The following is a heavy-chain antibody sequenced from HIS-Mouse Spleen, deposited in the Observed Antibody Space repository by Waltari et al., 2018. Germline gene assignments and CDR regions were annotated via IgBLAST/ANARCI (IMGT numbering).Heavy chain of an antibody. CDR3: AREIPYSSSWYDWYFDL. D-gene: IGHD6-13*01. CDR1: GGSISSSSYY. V-gene: IGHV4-39*07. Sequence: QLQLQESGPGLVKPSETLSLTCTVSGGSISSSSYYWGWIRQPPGKGLEWIGSIYYSGSTDYNPSLKGRVTISVDPSKNQFSLKLSSVTAADTAVYYCAREIPYSSSWYDWYFDLWGRGTLVTVSS. J-gene: IGHJ2*01. CDR2: IYYSGST.